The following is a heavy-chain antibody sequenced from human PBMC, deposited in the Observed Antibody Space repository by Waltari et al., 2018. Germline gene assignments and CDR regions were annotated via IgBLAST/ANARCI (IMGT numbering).Heavy chain of an antibody. CDR2: INDSGSS. J-gene: IGHJ2*01. CDR3: ARGNWGGWFFDL. V-gene: IGHV4-34*02. Sequence: QVQLQQWGAGLLQSSETLSLTCGVYEGAFTGYYWAWIRQTPDNGLEWIGQINDSGSSQYNPSLERRVSISIDRIKRQFSLRLNSMTAADTAMYFCARGNWGGWFFDLWGRGTLVSVSS. CDR1: EGAFTGYY. D-gene: IGHD7-27*01.